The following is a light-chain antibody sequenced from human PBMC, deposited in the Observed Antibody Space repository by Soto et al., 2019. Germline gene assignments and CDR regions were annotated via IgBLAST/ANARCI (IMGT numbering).Light chain of an antibody. J-gene: IGKJ4*01. CDR2: GAS. CDR3: QQYGSSRLT. CDR1: QSVSSSY. V-gene: IGKV3-20*01. Sequence: EIVLTQSPGTLSLSPGERATLSCRVSQSVSSSYLAWYQQKPGQAPRLLISGASTRATGIPDRFSGSGSGTDFTLTISRLEPEDFAVYYCQQYGSSRLTFGGGTKVEIK.